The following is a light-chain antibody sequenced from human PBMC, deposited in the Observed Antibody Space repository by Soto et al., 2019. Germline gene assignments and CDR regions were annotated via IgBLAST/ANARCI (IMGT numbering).Light chain of an antibody. CDR2: RAS. V-gene: IGKV1-5*03. CDR1: QNINSD. CDR3: QQHNNYWT. J-gene: IGKJ1*01. Sequence: DVQMTQSPSTLSASVGDRVTITCRASQNINSDLAWYQQKPGKAPQLLIYRASSLESGVPSRFRGSGSGTEFTLTITSLQPDDFANYYCQQHNNYWTFGHGTRVDIK.